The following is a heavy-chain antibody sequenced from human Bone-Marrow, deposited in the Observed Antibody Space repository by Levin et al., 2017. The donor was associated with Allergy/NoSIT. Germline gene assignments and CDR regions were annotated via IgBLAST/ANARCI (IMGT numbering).Heavy chain of an antibody. CDR2: LFYSGST. J-gene: IGHJ4*02. D-gene: IGHD5-18*01. V-gene: IGHV4-39*01. CDR1: GDSINSRSYY. Sequence: SETLSLTCTVSGDSINSRSYYWGWIRQPPGRGLEWIGTLFYSGSTYYNSSLGGRITIFKDTSKNQFSLRLTSVTAADTAVYFCARLQPGYGIDFWGQGSLVIVSS. CDR3: ARLQPGYGIDF.